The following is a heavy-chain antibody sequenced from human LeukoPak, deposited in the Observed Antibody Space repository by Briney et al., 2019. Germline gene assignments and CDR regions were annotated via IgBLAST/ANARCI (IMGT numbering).Heavy chain of an antibody. J-gene: IGHJ4*02. CDR1: GLTVNSEY. CDR3: ARLLPASRHYFDY. Sequence: PGGSLRLSCAAYGLTVNSEYLAWVHQAPGKGLEWISVIYGAGATYYADSVQGRFTISRDTYSNALYLQMNSLRVEDTAVYHCARLLPASRHYFDYWGQGTLVTVSS. V-gene: IGHV3-53*01. D-gene: IGHD2-15*01. CDR2: IYGAGAT.